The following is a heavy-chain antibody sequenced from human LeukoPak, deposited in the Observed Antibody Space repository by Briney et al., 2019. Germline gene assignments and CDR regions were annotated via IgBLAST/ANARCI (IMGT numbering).Heavy chain of an antibody. CDR2: IKEDGSQK. CDR3: ARAFS. V-gene: IGHV3-7*01. J-gene: IGHJ5*02. Sequence: AGGSLRLSCAASGFSLSSQWMSWVRQAPGKGPEWVANIKEDGSQKSYVDSVKGRFTISRDNAKNSLYPQMNSLRAEDTAVYYCARAFSWGQGTLVTVSS. D-gene: IGHD3-16*01. CDR1: GFSLSSQW.